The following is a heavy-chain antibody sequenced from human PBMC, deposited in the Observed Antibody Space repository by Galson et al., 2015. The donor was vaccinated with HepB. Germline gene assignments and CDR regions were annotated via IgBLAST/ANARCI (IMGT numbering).Heavy chain of an antibody. CDR2: FSGHDGST. Sequence: SVKVSCKASGYSFSNYGLSWIRQAPGPGLEWMGWFSGHDGSTNYAQKFQGRVTMAADASTGTAYLELTNLRSDDTAVYYCARDSRLELRLNNNFSYGMDVWGQGSAVTVSS. V-gene: IGHV1-18*01. J-gene: IGHJ6*02. CDR1: GYSFSNYG. D-gene: IGHD1-1*01. CDR3: ARDSRLELRLNNNFSYGMDV.